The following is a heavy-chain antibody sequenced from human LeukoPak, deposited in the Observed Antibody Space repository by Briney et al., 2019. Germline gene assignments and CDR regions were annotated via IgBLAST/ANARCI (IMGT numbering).Heavy chain of an antibody. CDR2: IYYSGST. V-gene: IGHV4-59*08. J-gene: IGHJ5*02. D-gene: IGHD6-13*01. Sequence: PSETLSLTCTVSGGSISSYYWSWIRQPPGKGLEWIGYIYYSGSTHYNPSLKSRLTISVDKSKNQFSLKLSSVTAADTAVYYCARSTAAEGPTHNWFDPWGQGTLVTVSS. CDR1: GGSISSYY. CDR3: ARSTAAEGPTHNWFDP.